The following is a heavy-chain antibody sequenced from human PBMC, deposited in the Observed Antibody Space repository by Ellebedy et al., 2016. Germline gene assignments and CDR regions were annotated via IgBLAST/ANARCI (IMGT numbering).Heavy chain of an antibody. J-gene: IGHJ5*02. Sequence: GESLKISCAVSGFTFSDHGMHWVRQAPGKGLEWVAVIWYDGSDEKYSGSVKGRFTISRDNSKNTLYLQMNSLRPEDTAVYYCARKLSGWHADHWGQGTLVTVSS. V-gene: IGHV3-33*01. CDR2: IWYDGSDE. CDR1: GFTFSDHG. D-gene: IGHD6-19*01. CDR3: ARKLSGWHADH.